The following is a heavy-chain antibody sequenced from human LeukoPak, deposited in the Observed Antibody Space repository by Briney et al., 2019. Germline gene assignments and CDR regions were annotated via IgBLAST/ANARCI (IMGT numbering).Heavy chain of an antibody. CDR2: ISYDGSNK. Sequence: GGSLRLSCAASGFTFSGSALHWVRQAPGKGLEWVAVISYDGSNKYYADSVKGRFTISRDNSKNTLYLQMNSLRAEDTAVYYCARVYCSGGSCYPSGYYYYYMDVWGKGTTVTVSS. CDR3: ARVYCSGGSCYPSGYYYYYMDV. D-gene: IGHD2-15*01. J-gene: IGHJ6*03. CDR1: GFTFSGSA. V-gene: IGHV3-30*04.